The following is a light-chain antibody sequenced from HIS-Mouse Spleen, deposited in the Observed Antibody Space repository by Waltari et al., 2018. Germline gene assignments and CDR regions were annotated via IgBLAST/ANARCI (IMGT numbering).Light chain of an antibody. J-gene: IGLJ1*01. CDR1: SRDVGGYHY. V-gene: IGLV2-11*01. CDR2: DVS. CDR3: CSYAGSYRV. Sequence: QSALTQPRSVSGSPGQSVTISCTGTSRDVGGYHYFSWYQQHPGKAPKLMIYDVSKRPSGVPDRFSGSKSGNTASLTISGLQAEDEADYYCCSYAGSYRVFGTGTKVTVL.